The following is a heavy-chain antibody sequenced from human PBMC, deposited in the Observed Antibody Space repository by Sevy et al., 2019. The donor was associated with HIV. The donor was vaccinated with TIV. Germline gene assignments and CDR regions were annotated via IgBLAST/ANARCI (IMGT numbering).Heavy chain of an antibody. J-gene: IGHJ5*02. V-gene: IGHV4-34*01. CDR3: ARSPPVVVVPGAPSWFDP. Sequence: SETLSLTCAVHDGSFSGYYWNWIRQLPGKGLEWIGEIKASGITYYNPSLKSRVTISVDTSTKQFTLKLNAVTAVDSAVYCCARSPPVVVVPGAPSWFDPWGQGTLVTVSS. D-gene: IGHD2-2*01. CDR2: IKASGIT. CDR1: DGSFSGYY.